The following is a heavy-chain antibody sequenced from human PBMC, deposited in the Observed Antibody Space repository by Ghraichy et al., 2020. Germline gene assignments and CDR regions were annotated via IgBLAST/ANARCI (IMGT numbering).Heavy chain of an antibody. CDR1: GFTFSGYS. D-gene: IGHD4-23*01. J-gene: IGHJ6*02. CDR2: ITSSSRTI. Sequence: GESLNISCVGSGFTFSGYSMNWVRQSPGKGLEWVSYITSSSRTISYADSVKGRFTISRDNAQDSLYLQMNSLRDEDTAVYYCARGSKGVRFFYYDGMDVWGQGTSVTVSS. CDR3: ARGSKGVRFFYYDGMDV. V-gene: IGHV3-48*02.